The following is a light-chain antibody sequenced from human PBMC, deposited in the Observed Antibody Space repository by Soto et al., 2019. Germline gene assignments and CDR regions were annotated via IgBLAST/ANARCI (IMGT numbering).Light chain of an antibody. Sequence: DIQMTQSPSTLSASVGDRVTSTCRASQSVSSWLAWYQQKPGKAPKLLIYKASSLEGGVPSRFSGSGSGTEFTLTISSLQPDDFATYYCQQYNSYSWTFGHGTKVYIK. CDR3: QQYNSYSWT. J-gene: IGKJ1*01. CDR2: KAS. CDR1: QSVSSW. V-gene: IGKV1-5*03.